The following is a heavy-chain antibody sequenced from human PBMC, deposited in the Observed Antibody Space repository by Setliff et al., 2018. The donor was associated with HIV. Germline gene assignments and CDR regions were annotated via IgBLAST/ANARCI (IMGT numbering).Heavy chain of an antibody. J-gene: IGHJ4*02. Sequence: GASVKVSCKASGYTFTSYGISWVRQAPGQGLEWMGGFLPMLGISNYAQKFQGRVTITTDESTSTAYMGLSSLRSEDTAVYYCASRGVAAAGNRENGRYFDYWGQGTLVTVSS. CDR3: ASRGVAAAGNRENGRYFDY. V-gene: IGHV1-69*10. D-gene: IGHD6-13*01. CDR1: GYTFTSYG. CDR2: FLPMLGIS.